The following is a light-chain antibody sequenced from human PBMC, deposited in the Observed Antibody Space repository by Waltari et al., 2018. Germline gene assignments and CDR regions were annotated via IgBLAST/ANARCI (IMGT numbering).Light chain of an antibody. V-gene: IGKV4-1*01. CDR2: WAS. Sequence: DIVMTQSPDSLAVSLGERATINCKSSQSVLYSSNNRNYLAWYQQKPGQPPKLLIFWASARESGVPDRFSGSVSGTDFTLTISSLQAEDVAVDYCQQSYSTPFTFGPVTKVDIK. J-gene: IGKJ3*01. CDR1: QSVLYSSNNRNY. CDR3: QQSYSTPFT.